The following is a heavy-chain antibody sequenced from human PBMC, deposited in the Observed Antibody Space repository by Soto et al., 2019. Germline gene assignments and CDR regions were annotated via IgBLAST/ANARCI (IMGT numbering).Heavy chain of an antibody. CDR2: IYYSGST. CDR3: ARTLLPSYSSGWFFDY. CDR1: GSSISSYY. Sequence: PSETLSLTCTVSGSSISSYYWSWIRQPPGKGLEWIGYIYYSGSTNYNPSLKSRVTISVDTSKNQFSLKLSSVTAADTAVYYCARTLLPSYSSGWFFDYWGQGTLVTVS. V-gene: IGHV4-59*01. D-gene: IGHD6-19*01. J-gene: IGHJ4*02.